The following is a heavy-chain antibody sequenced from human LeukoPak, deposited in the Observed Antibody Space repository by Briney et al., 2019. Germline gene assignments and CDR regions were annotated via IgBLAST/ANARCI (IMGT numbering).Heavy chain of an antibody. J-gene: IGHJ3*02. CDR2: ISYDGSNK. Sequence: GRSLRLSCAASGFTFSSYAMHWVHQAPGKGLEWVAVISYDGSNKYYADSVKGRFTISRDNSKNTLYLQMNSLRAEDTAVYYCARVSVSDAFDIWGQGTMVTVSS. CDR3: ARVSVSDAFDI. CDR1: GFTFSSYA. D-gene: IGHD3-10*01. V-gene: IGHV3-30-3*01.